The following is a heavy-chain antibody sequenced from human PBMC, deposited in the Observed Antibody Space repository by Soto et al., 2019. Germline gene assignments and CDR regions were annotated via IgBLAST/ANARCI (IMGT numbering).Heavy chain of an antibody. Sequence: SETLSLTCSVSGGSINFSNFYWGWIRQPPGKGLEWIGNIYYTGSTYYNPSLRSRVTISVDTSKNHFSLQLSSVIAADTAVYYCARGYTPTVIDFWGPGPLVT. V-gene: IGHV4-39*02. CDR3: ARGYTPTVIDF. D-gene: IGHD5-18*01. J-gene: IGHJ4*02. CDR1: GGSINFSNFY. CDR2: IYYTGST.